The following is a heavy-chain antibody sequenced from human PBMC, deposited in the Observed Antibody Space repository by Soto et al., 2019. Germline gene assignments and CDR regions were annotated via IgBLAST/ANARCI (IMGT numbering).Heavy chain of an antibody. Sequence: EVQLVESGGGLVQPGRSLRLSCAASGFTFDDYAMHWVRQAPGKGLERVSGISWNSGSIGYADSVKGRFTISRDNAKNALYLQMNSVRAEDTALYYCARDGDSGYCGGGSCPNLGRFDIWGQGAMVTVSS. V-gene: IGHV3-9*01. J-gene: IGHJ3*02. CDR3: ARDGDSGYCGGGSCPNLGRFDI. CDR2: ISWNSGSI. CDR1: GFTFDDYA. D-gene: IGHD2-15*01.